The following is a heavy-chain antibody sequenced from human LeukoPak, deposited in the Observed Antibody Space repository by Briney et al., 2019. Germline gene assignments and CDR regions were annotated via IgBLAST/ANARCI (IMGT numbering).Heavy chain of an antibody. Sequence: SETLSLTCTVSGGSISSYYWSWIRQPAGKGLEWIGRIYTSEITNYNPALKSRVTMSVDTSKNQFSLRLSSVTAADTAVYYCASPSSDTIYLQHWGQGTLVTVSS. J-gene: IGHJ1*01. CDR2: IYTSEIT. CDR1: GGSISSYY. CDR3: ASPSSDTIYLQH. V-gene: IGHV4-4*07. D-gene: IGHD5-24*01.